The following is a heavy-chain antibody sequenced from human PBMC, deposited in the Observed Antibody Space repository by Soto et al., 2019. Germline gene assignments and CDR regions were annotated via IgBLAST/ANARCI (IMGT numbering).Heavy chain of an antibody. J-gene: IGHJ5*02. D-gene: IGHD1-1*01. CDR3: ARHGEDGQTKLRLNWFDP. CDR1: GYNFPDYW. CDR2: IYPVDSDT. V-gene: IGHV5-51*01. Sequence: GESLKISCKGLGYNFPDYWIAWVRQMPGKGLEYMGIIYPVDSDTRYSPSFQGQVTISADKSISTAYLQWNSLEASDTAMYYCARHGEDGQTKLRLNWFDPWGQGTLVTVSS.